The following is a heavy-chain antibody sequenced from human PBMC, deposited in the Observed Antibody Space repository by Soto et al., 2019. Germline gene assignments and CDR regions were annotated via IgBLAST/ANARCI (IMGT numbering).Heavy chain of an antibody. CDR1: GGSISNFY. CDR2: ISYSGNT. D-gene: IGHD2-8*01. V-gene: IGHV4-59*01. Sequence: QVHLRESGPGLVKPSETLSLSCTVSGGSISNFYWSWIRQPPGKGLEWIGYISYSGNTNYNPSLKSRVSISVYTSKNQLSLNLTSVTAADTAVYYCARAPMVLSRSDFDSWGQGTPVTVSS. J-gene: IGHJ4*02. CDR3: ARAPMVLSRSDFDS.